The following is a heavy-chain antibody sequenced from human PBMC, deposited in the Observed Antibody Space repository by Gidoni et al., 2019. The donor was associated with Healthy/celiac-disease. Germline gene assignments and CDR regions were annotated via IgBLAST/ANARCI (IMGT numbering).Heavy chain of an antibody. J-gene: IGHJ6*02. CDR2: ISYSGST. Sequence: QVQLQESGTGLVKPPETLSLTCTVSGGSISSYYCSWIRQPPGKGLEWIGYISYSGSTNSHPPLKSRVTISVDTSKNQFSLKLSSVTAAETAVYYCARAGPATMVRGVIITKHYYYGMDVWGQGTTVTVSS. D-gene: IGHD3-10*01. V-gene: IGHV4-59*01. CDR1: GGSISSYY. CDR3: ARAGPATMVRGVIITKHYYYGMDV.